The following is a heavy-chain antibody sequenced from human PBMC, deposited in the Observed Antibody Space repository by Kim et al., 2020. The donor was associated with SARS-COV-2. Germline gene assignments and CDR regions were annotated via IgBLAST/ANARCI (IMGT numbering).Heavy chain of an antibody. V-gene: IGHV1-69*04. D-gene: IGHD2-8*01. CDR2: IIPILGIA. CDR3: ARVYGPLNYYYMDV. CDR1: GGTFSSYA. Sequence: SVKVSCKASGGTFSSYAISWVRQAPGQGLEWMGRIIPILGIANYAQKFQGRVTITADKSTSTAYMELSSLRSEDTAVYYCARVYGPLNYYYMDVWGKGTTVTVSS. J-gene: IGHJ6*03.